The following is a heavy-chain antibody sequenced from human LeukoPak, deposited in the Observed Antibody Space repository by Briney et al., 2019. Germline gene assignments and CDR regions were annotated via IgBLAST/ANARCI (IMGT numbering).Heavy chain of an antibody. V-gene: IGHV3-74*03. CDR2: INRDGGIT. CDR3: ISVSEGRSGGDY. Sequence: GDSLRLSCAASGFKFSNYWMHWVRQVPGKGLVWVSRINRDGGITTYADSVKGRFTISRDNAKNMLYLQLNSLRAEDTAVYYCISVSEGRSGGDYWGQGTLVTVSS. J-gene: IGHJ4*02. CDR1: GFKFSNYW. D-gene: IGHD3-10*01.